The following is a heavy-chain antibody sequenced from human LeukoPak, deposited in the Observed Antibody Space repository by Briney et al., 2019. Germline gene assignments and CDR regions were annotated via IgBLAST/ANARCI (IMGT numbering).Heavy chain of an antibody. CDR1: GGSISSYY. CDR2: IYDSESN. V-gene: IGHV4-59*01. D-gene: IGHD3-16*01. J-gene: IGHJ4*02. Sequence: PSETLSLTCTVSGGSISSYYWSWLRQPPGGGLEWVGYIYDSESNNYNPSLERRGTITVDTSNTQFSLKLSSVTAAETAGYYCARERGGKSYGYSMLDYWGQGTLVTVSS. CDR3: ARERGGKSYGYSMLDY.